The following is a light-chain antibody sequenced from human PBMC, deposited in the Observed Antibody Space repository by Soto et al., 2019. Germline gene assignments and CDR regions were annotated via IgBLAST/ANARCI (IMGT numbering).Light chain of an antibody. Sequence: QSVLTQPRSVSGSPGQLVTISCTGTSSDVGGYNYVSWYQQHPGKAPKLMIYDVSNRPSGVPDRFSGSKSGNTASLTISGLHAEDDADYYCCSYAGSYSLYVFGSGTKVTVL. CDR1: SSDVGGYNY. CDR3: CSYAGSYSLYV. CDR2: DVS. J-gene: IGLJ1*01. V-gene: IGLV2-11*01.